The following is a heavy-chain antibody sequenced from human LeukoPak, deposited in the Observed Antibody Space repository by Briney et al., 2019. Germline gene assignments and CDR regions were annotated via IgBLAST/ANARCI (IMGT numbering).Heavy chain of an antibody. Sequence: SETLSLTCTVSGGSISSYYWSWIRQPPGKGLEWIGYIYYSGNTNYNPSLKSRVTISVDTSKNQFSLKLKSVTAADTAMYYCARAGFGLAPHRGTPFDYWGQGTLVTVSS. V-gene: IGHV4-59*12. D-gene: IGHD3-10*01. CDR3: ARAGFGLAPHRGTPFDY. CDR1: GGSISSYY. J-gene: IGHJ4*02. CDR2: IYYSGNT.